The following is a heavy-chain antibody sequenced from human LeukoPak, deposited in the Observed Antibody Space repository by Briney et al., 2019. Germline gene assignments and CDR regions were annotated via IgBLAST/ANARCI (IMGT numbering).Heavy chain of an antibody. J-gene: IGHJ5*02. CDR3: ATGWQWFDP. Sequence: GASVKVSCKASGHTFTDYYMHWVQQAPGKGLEWMGRVDPEDGETIYAEKFQGRVTITADTSTDTAYMELSSLRSEDTAVYYCATGWQWFDPWGQGTLVTVSS. CDR1: GHTFTDYY. CDR2: VDPEDGET. V-gene: IGHV1-69-2*01. D-gene: IGHD5-24*01.